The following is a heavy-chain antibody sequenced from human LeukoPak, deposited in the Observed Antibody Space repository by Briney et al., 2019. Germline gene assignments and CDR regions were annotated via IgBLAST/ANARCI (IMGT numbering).Heavy chain of an antibody. CDR3: AKGLRAARPDGVYYFDY. Sequence: PGGSLRLSCAASGFTFDSYGMSWVRQAPGKGLEWVSAISGSGGSTYYADSVKGRFTISRDNSKNTLYLQMNSLRAEDTAVYYCAKGLRAARPDGVYYFDYWGQGTLVTVSS. CDR2: ISGSGGST. V-gene: IGHV3-23*01. D-gene: IGHD6-6*01. J-gene: IGHJ4*02. CDR1: GFTFDSYG.